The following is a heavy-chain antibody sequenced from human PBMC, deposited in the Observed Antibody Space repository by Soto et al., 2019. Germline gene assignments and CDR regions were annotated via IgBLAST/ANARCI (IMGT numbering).Heavy chain of an antibody. Sequence: SVKVSGKASGGTFSSYAISWVRQAPGQGLEWMGGIIPIFGTANYAQKFQGRVTITADESTSTAYMELSSLRSEDTAVYYCARGFYCSSTSCYAFDIWGQGTMVTVSS. CDR2: IIPIFGTA. CDR3: ARGFYCSSTSCYAFDI. J-gene: IGHJ3*02. D-gene: IGHD2-2*01. V-gene: IGHV1-69*13. CDR1: GGTFSSYA.